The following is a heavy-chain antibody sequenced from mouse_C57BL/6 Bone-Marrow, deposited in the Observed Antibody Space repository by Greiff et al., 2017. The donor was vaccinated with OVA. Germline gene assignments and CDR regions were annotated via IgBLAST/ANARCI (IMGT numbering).Heavy chain of an antibody. V-gene: IGHV1-76*01. CDR2: IYPGSGNT. J-gene: IGHJ1*03. CDR3: ARGRREYFDV. Sequence: LQQSGAELVRPGASVKLSCKASGYTFTDYYINWVKQRPGQGLEWIARIYPGSGNTYYNEKFKGKATLTAEKSSSTAYMQLSSLTSEDSAVYFCARGRREYFDVWGTGTTVTVSS. CDR1: GYTFTDYY.